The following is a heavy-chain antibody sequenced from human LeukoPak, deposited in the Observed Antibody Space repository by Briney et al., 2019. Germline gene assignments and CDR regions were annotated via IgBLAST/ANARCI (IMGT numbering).Heavy chain of an antibody. V-gene: IGHV3-53*01. Sequence: GGSLRLSCAASGFTVSSIYMNWVRQAPGKGLEWVSLIYSGGSTYYADSVKGRFTISRDNSKNTLYLQMNSLRAEDTAVYYCARVINGYYSYWGQGTLVTVSS. CDR3: ARVINGYYSY. CDR1: GFTVSSIY. D-gene: IGHD2-21*01. J-gene: IGHJ4*02. CDR2: IYSGGST.